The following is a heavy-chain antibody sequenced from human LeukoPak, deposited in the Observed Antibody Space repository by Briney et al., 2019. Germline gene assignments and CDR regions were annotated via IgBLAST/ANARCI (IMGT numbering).Heavy chain of an antibody. Sequence: GGSLRLSCAASGFTFSSYGTSWVRQAPGKGLEWVSAISGSGGSTYYADSVKGRFTISRDNSKNTLYLQMNSLRAEDTAVYYCAKDRQWLPSFDYWGQGTLVTVSS. CDR2: ISGSGGST. CDR3: AKDRQWLPSFDY. D-gene: IGHD6-19*01. J-gene: IGHJ4*02. V-gene: IGHV3-23*01. CDR1: GFTFSSYG.